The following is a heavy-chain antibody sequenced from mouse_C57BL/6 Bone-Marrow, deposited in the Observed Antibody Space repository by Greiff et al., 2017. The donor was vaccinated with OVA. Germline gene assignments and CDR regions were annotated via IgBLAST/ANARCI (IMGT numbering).Heavy chain of an antibody. V-gene: IGHV1-55*01. CDR3: ARWGAYYYGSSLYFDV. D-gene: IGHD1-1*01. CDR2: IYPGSGST. CDR1: GYTFTSYW. Sequence: VKLQQPGAELVKPGASVKMSCKASGYTFTSYWITWVKQRPGQGLEWIGDIYPGSGSTNYNEKFKSKATLTVDTSSSTAYMQLSSLTSEDSAVYYCARWGAYYYGSSLYFDVWGTGTTVTVSS. J-gene: IGHJ1*03.